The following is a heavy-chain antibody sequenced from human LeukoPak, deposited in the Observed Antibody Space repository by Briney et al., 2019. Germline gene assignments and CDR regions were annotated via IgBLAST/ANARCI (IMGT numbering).Heavy chain of an antibody. CDR1: GFTFSSYA. CDR2: ISYDGSNK. CDR3: ARAATTGLYYYYYGMDV. Sequence: GGSLRLSCAASGFTFSSYAMHWVRQAPGKGLEWVAVISYDGSNKYYADSVKGRFTISRDNSKNTLYLQMNSLRAEDTAVYHCARAATTGLYYYYYGMDVWGQGTTVTVS. D-gene: IGHD6-25*01. V-gene: IGHV3-30-3*01. J-gene: IGHJ6*02.